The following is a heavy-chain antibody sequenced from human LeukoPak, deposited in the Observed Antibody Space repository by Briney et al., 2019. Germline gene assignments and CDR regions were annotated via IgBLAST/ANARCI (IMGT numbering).Heavy chain of an antibody. J-gene: IGHJ5*02. Sequence: PGGSLRLSCAASGFTFSSYGMHWVRQAPGKGLEWVAVISYDGSNKYYADSVKGRFTISRDNSKNTLYLQMNSLRAEDTAVYYCAAPTTVTTPWGQGTLVTVSS. CDR3: AAPTTVTTP. V-gene: IGHV3-30*03. CDR1: GFTFSSYG. D-gene: IGHD4-17*01. CDR2: ISYDGSNK.